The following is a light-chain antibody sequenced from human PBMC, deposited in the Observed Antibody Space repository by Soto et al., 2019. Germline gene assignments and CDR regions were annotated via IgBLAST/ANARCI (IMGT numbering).Light chain of an antibody. CDR2: LGS. Sequence: EIVMTQSPLSLPVTPGEPASISCRSSQSLLHSSGNNYLDWYLQRPGQSPQLLIYLGSNRASGVPDRFSGSGSGTDFTLKISRVEAEDVGVYFCMQTLQSWTFGQGTKVEIK. J-gene: IGKJ1*01. CDR3: MQTLQSWT. V-gene: IGKV2-28*01. CDR1: QSLLHSSGNNY.